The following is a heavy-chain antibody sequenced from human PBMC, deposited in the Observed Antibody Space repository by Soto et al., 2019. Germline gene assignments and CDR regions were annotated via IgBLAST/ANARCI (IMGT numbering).Heavy chain of an antibody. CDR3: ARAPRAYCSGGSCYSDLGAFDI. J-gene: IGHJ3*02. CDR2: TYYRSKWYN. CDR1: GDSVSSNSAA. Sequence: SQTLSLTCAISGDSVSSNSAAWNWIRQSPSRGLEWLGRTYYRSKWYNDYAVSVKSRITINPDTSKNQFSLQLNSVTPEDTAVYYCARAPRAYCSGGSCYSDLGAFDIWGQGTMVTVSS. D-gene: IGHD2-15*01. V-gene: IGHV6-1*01.